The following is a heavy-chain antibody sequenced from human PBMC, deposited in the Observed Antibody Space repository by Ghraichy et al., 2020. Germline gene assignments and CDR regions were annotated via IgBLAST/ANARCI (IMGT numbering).Heavy chain of an antibody. CDR1: SDSISSPYYY. V-gene: IGHV4-39*01. J-gene: IGHJ3*02. CDR3: ARHGAGYCRTTWCPLDAFDI. Sequence: SETLSLTCTVSSDSISSPYYYWGWIRQPPGTGLEWVGSMLYSGTTDYNPSFKGRVSISIELSKNQLSLTLSPVTAADTAVYYCARHGAGYCRTTWCPLDAFDIWGRGTMVTVSS. CDR2: MLYSGTT. D-gene: IGHD1-1*01.